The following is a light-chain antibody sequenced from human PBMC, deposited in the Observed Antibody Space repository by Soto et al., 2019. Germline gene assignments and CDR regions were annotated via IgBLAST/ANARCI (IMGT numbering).Light chain of an antibody. Sequence: QSVLTQPPSVSGAPGQRVTISCTGSSSNIGAGYDVHWYQQRPGTAPKFLIYGNSNRPSGVPDRCSGSKSGTSASLAITGLQAEDEADYYCQSYDSSLSGVVFGGGTKLTVL. CDR2: GNS. CDR3: QSYDSSLSGVV. CDR1: SSNIGAGYD. J-gene: IGLJ2*01. V-gene: IGLV1-40*01.